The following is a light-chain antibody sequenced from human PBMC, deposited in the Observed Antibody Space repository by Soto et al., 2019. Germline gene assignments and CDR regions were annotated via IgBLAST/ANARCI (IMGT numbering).Light chain of an antibody. V-gene: IGKV3-20*01. J-gene: IGKJ5*01. CDR2: GAS. CDR3: QQYGASPPIT. CDR1: QSVTSGY. Sequence: ESVVSQSPGTLSLSPGERATLSCRASQSVTSGYLAWYQQKPGQAPRVLIYGASTRATGIPDRFSGSGSGTDFTLTITRLEPEDFAVYYCQQYGASPPITFAQRTRLEIK.